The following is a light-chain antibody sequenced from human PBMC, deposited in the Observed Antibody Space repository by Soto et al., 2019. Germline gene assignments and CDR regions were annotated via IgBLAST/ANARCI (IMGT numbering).Light chain of an antibody. Sequence: EIVLTQSPATLSLSPGERATLSCRASQSVSSYLAWYQQKPGQAPRLLIYDASNRATGIPARFSGSGSGTDFTLNISSLEPEDFAIYYCQQRSNWPPVTVGGGTKVEIK. J-gene: IGKJ4*01. V-gene: IGKV3-11*01. CDR3: QQRSNWPPVT. CDR1: QSVSSY. CDR2: DAS.